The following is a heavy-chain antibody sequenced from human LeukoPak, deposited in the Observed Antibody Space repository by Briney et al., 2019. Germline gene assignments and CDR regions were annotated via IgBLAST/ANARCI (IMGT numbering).Heavy chain of an antibody. CDR1: GYTFTSYA. J-gene: IGHJ4*02. D-gene: IGHD2-2*01. V-gene: IGHV7-4-1*02. CDR3: ARQGPGYCGSTSCYGVDY. CDR2: INTNTGNP. Sequence: ASVKVSCKASGYTFTSYAMNWVRQAPGHPLESMGWINTNTGNPTYAQGFTGRFVFSLDTSVSTAYLQISSLKAEDTAVYYCARQGPGYCGSTSCYGVDYWGQGTLVTVSS.